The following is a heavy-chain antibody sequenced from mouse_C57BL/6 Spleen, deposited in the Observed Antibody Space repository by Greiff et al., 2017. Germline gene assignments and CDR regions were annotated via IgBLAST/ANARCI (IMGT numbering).Heavy chain of an antibody. CDR1: GYTFTSYW. Sequence: QVQLQQPGAELVMPGASVKLSCKASGYTFTSYWMHWVKQRPGQGLEWIGEIDPSDSYTNYNQKFKGKSTLTVDKSSSTAYMQRSSLTSEDSAVYYCARRKGITTVVAEGYFDVWGTGTTVTVSS. J-gene: IGHJ1*03. D-gene: IGHD1-1*01. CDR2: IDPSDSYT. V-gene: IGHV1-69*01. CDR3: ARRKGITTVVAEGYFDV.